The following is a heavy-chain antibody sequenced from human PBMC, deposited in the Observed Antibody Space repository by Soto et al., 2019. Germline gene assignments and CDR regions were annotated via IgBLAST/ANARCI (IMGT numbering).Heavy chain of an antibody. CDR1: GGSISSFF. CDR3: ASGGRHRGAFDI. Sequence: SETLSLTCTVSGGSISSFFWSWIRQPPGKGLEWIGFIDDSGDTNYNPPLKSRVTISVDTSKNQLSLKLSSVTAADTAVYYCASGGRHRGAFDIWGQGTMVTVSS. J-gene: IGHJ3*02. CDR2: IDDSGDT. D-gene: IGHD2-15*01. V-gene: IGHV4-59*01.